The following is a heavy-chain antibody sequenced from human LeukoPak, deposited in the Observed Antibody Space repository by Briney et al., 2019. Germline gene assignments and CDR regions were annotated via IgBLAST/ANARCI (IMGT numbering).Heavy chain of an antibody. CDR1: GGSISSGGYF. D-gene: IGHD3-22*01. J-gene: IGHJ5*02. Sequence: SETLSLTCTVSGGSISSGGYFWSWIRQHPGKGLEWIGSIYYSGSTYSNPSLKSRVIISVDTSKNQFSLKLSSVTAADTAVYYCARVGGYYDSSGYPNWFDPWGQGTLVTVSS. CDR3: ARVGGYYDSSGYPNWFDP. CDR2: IYYSGST. V-gene: IGHV4-31*03.